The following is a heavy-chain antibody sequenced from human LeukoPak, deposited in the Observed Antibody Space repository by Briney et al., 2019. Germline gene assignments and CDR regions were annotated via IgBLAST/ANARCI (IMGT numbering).Heavy chain of an antibody. CDR3: ASVSSGWRNDAFDI. J-gene: IGHJ3*02. CDR1: GFTFSSYS. D-gene: IGHD6-19*01. CDR2: ISSSGSTI. Sequence: GGSLRLSCAASGFTFSSYSMNWVRQAPGKGLEWVSYISSSGSTIYYADSVKGRFTISRDNAKNSLYLQMSSLRAEDTAVYYCASVSSGWRNDAFDIWGQGTMVTVSS. V-gene: IGHV3-48*04.